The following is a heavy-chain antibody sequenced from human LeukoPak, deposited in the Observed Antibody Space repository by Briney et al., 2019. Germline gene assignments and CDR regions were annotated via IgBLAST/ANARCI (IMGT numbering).Heavy chain of an antibody. V-gene: IGHV1-18*04. CDR3: ARVGEDCSGGSCPDY. CDR2: ISAYNGNT. J-gene: IGHJ4*02. D-gene: IGHD2-15*01. Sequence: ASVKVSCKASGYTFTSYGISWVRQAPGQGLEWMGWISAYNGNTNYAQTLQGRVTMTTDTSTSTAYMELRSLRSDDTAVYYCARVGEDCSGGSCPDYWGQGTLVTVSS. CDR1: GYTFTSYG.